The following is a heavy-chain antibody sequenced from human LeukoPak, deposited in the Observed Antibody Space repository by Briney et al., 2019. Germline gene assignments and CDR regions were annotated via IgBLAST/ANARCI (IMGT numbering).Heavy chain of an antibody. CDR3: ARVKDFRSGYSNWFDP. V-gene: IGHV3-21*01. Sequence: GGSLRLSCAASGFTFSSYSMNWVRQAPGKGLEWVSSISSSSSYIYYADSVKGRFTISRDNAKNSLYLQMNSLRAEDTAVYYCARVKDFRSGYSNWFDPWGQGTLVTVSS. CDR1: GFTFSSYS. D-gene: IGHD3-3*01. J-gene: IGHJ5*02. CDR2: ISSSSSYI.